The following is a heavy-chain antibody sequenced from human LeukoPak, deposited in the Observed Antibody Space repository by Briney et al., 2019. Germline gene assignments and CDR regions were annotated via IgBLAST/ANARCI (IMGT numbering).Heavy chain of an antibody. CDR1: GGTFSSYT. CDR3: ARYYDSSGYYYGY. V-gene: IGHV1-69*02. Sequence: PVKVSCKASGGTFSSYTISWVRQAPGQGLEWMGRIIPILGIANYAQKFQGRVTITADKSTSTAYMELSSLRSEDTAVYYCARYYDSSGYYYGYWGQGTLVTVSS. J-gene: IGHJ4*02. CDR2: IIPILGIA. D-gene: IGHD3-22*01.